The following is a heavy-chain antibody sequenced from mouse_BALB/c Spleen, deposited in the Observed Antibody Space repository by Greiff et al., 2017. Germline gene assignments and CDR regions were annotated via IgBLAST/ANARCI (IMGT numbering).Heavy chain of an antibody. CDR1: GYSITSDYA. D-gene: IGHD2-3*01. CDR2: ISYSGST. V-gene: IGHV3-2*02. Sequence: EVQLQQSGPGLVKPSQSLSLTCTVTGYSITSDYAWNWIRQFPGNTLEWMGYISYSGSTSYNPSLKSRISITRDTSKNQFFLQLNSVTTEDTATYYCARGYSAWFAYWGQGTLVTVSA. J-gene: IGHJ3*01. CDR3: ARGYSAWFAY.